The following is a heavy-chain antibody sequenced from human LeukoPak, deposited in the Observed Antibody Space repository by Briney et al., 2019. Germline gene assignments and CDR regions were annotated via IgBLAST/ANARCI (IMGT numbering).Heavy chain of an antibody. CDR1: GFTFSGSA. CDR2: IRSKTNNYAT. D-gene: IGHD4-11*01. CDR3: TRHSHDYSNMGFDY. Sequence: PGGSLRLSCAASGFTFSGSAMHWVRQASGKGLEWVGRIRSKTNNYATAYAASVEGRFTISRDDSKNTAYLQMNSLKTEDTAVYYCTRHSHDYSNMGFDYWGQGTLVTVPS. V-gene: IGHV3-73*01. J-gene: IGHJ4*02.